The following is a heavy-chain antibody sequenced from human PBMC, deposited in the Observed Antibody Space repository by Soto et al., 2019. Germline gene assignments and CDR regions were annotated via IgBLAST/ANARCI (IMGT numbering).Heavy chain of an antibody. CDR3: VVAINY. J-gene: IGHJ4*02. CDR1: GYNFTTYY. Sequence: RASVKVSCKASGYNFTTYYMHWVRQAPGQGPEWMGIINPSNGKTNYAQKLQGRVTMTRDTSTSTVYMELSRLRSEDTAVYHSVVAINYWGLGTLVTVSS. V-gene: IGHV1-46*01. D-gene: IGHD2-21*01. CDR2: INPSNGKT.